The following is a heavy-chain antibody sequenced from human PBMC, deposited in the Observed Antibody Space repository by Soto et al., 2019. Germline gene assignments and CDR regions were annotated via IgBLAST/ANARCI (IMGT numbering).Heavy chain of an antibody. CDR2: ISFDGNET. V-gene: IGHV3-30-3*01. CDR3: ARGIGYSYLFDY. J-gene: IGHJ4*02. Sequence: QVQLVESGGGVVQPGRSLRLSCAASGFTFRSYAMHWVRQAPGKGLEWVTIISFDGNETYYAESVKGRFTISKDFSKNTAYLQMTSLRPEDTAVYYCARGIGYSYLFDYWGQGTLVTVSS. CDR1: GFTFRSYA. D-gene: IGHD5-18*01.